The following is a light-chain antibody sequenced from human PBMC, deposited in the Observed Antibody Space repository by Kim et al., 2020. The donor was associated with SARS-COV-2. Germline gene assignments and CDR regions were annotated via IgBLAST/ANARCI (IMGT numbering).Light chain of an antibody. J-gene: IGLJ2*01. CDR2: QDS. CDR3: QAWDSSNVV. CDR1: KLGDKY. Sequence: SPSQPASIPCSGDKLGDKYACWYQQKPGQSPILVIYQDSKRPSGIPERFSGSNSGNTATLTISGTQAMDEAAYYCQAWDSSNVVFGGGTQLTVL. V-gene: IGLV3-1*01.